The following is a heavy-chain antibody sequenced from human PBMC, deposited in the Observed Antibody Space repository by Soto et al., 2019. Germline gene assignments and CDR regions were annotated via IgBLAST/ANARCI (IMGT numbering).Heavy chain of an antibody. CDR3: ARGESIAARPDY. V-gene: IGHV4-31*03. Sequence: SETLSLTCTVSGGSISSGGYYWSWIRQHPGKGLEWIGYIYYSGSTYYNPSLKSRVTISVDTSKNQFSLKLSSVTAADTAVYYCARGESIAARPDYWGQGTLVTVSS. D-gene: IGHD6-6*01. CDR1: GGSISSGGYY. CDR2: IYYSGST. J-gene: IGHJ4*02.